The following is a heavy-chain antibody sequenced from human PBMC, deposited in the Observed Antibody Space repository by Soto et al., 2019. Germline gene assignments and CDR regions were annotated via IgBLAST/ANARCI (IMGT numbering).Heavy chain of an antibody. CDR2: IHHSGST. Sequence: SETLSLTCAVYGGTLSGSYWSWIRQPPGTGLEWIGEIHHSGSTYYNPSLKSRVTLSVDTSKNQFSLKLNSVTAADTAVYYCASPGYCSDGTCYPDYWGQGTLVTVSS. CDR3: ASPGYCSDGTCYPDY. D-gene: IGHD2-15*01. CDR1: GGTLSGSY. J-gene: IGHJ4*02. V-gene: IGHV4-34*01.